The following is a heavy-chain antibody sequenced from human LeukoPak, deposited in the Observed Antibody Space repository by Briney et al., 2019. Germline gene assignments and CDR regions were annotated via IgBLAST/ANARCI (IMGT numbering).Heavy chain of an antibody. J-gene: IGHJ4*02. V-gene: IGHV5-51*01. CDR2: IQPGNPEI. CDR1: EYSFTSYW. D-gene: IGHD4-17*01. CDR3: ANWRGTYGDYYFDY. Sequence: GESLKISCKASEYSFTSYWIGWVRQMPGKGLEWVGNIQPGNPEIRYSPSFQGQVTLSADKSISTAYLQWSSLKASDTAMYYCANWRGTYGDYYFDYWGQGTLVTVSS.